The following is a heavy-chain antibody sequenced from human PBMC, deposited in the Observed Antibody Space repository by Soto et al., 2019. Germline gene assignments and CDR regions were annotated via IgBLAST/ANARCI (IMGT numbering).Heavy chain of an antibody. V-gene: IGHV1-3*01. CDR2: INAGNGNT. CDR3: ARVSRPYGDYVGYFDY. D-gene: IGHD4-17*01. Sequence: SVKVSCKASGYTFTSYAMHWVRQAPGQRLEWMGWINAGNGNTKYSQKFQGRVTITRDTSASTAYMELSSLRSEDTAVYYCARVSRPYGDYVGYFDYWGQGTLVTVSS. J-gene: IGHJ4*02. CDR1: GYTFTSYA.